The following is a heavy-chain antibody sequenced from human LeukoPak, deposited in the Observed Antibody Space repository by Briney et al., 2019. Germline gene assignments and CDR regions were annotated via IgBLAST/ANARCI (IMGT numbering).Heavy chain of an antibody. CDR3: ARGPLRGYYDSSGYYYGY. CDR1: GGTFSSYT. J-gene: IGHJ4*02. V-gene: IGHV1-69*02. Sequence: GSSVKVSCKASGGTFSSYTISWVRQAPGQGLEWMGRIIPILGIANYAQKFQGRVTITADKSMSTAYMELSSLRSEDTAVYYCARGPLRGYYDSSGYYYGYWGQGTLVTVSS. CDR2: IIPILGIA. D-gene: IGHD3-22*01.